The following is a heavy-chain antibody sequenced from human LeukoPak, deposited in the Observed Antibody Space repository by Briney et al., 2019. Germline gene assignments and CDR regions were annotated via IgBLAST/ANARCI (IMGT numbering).Heavy chain of an antibody. CDR3: ARGRGDFRYFDY. J-gene: IGHJ4*02. V-gene: IGHV4-39*07. CDR1: GGSISSGIYY. CDR2: INHSGST. Sequence: SETLSLTCTVSGGSISSGIYYWGWIRQPPGKGLEWIGEINHSGSTNYNPSLKSRVTISVDTSKNQFSLKLSSVTAADTAVYYCARGRGDFRYFDYWGQGTLVTVSS. D-gene: IGHD3-16*01.